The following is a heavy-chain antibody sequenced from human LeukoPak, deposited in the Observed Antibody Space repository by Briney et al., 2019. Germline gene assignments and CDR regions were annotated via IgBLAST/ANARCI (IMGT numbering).Heavy chain of an antibody. Sequence: PGGSLRLSCAASGFTFSSHSMNWVRQAPGKGLEWDSYISTSSTTIYYADSVKGRFTISRDNAKNSLYLQMNSLRDEDTAVYYCARDRGYYYDYWGQGTLVTVSS. D-gene: IGHD3-10*01. CDR3: ARDRGYYYDY. J-gene: IGHJ4*02. CDR2: ISTSSTTI. CDR1: GFTFSSHS. V-gene: IGHV3-48*02.